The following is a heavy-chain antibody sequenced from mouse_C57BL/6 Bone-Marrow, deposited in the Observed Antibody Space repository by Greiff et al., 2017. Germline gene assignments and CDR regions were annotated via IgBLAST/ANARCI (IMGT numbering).Heavy chain of an antibody. CDR3: ARVRLRRDFDY. V-gene: IGHV5-4*03. CDR2: ISDGGSYT. D-gene: IGHD2-4*01. CDR1: GFTFSSYA. Sequence: EVKLMESGGGLVKPGGSLKLSCAASGFTFSSYAMSWVRQTPDKRLEWVATISDGGSYTYYPDNVKGRFTISRDNAKNNLYLQMSHLKSEDTAMYYCARVRLRRDFDYWGQGTTLTVSS. J-gene: IGHJ2*01.